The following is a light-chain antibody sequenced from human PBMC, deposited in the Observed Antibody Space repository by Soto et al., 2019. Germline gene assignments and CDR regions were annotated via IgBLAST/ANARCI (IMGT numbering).Light chain of an antibody. Sequence: EIVLTQSPGTLSLSPGERATLSCRASQSVSSSYLAWYQQKPGQAPRLLIYDTSIRASGIPARFSGSGSGTDFTLTISSLDPEDFAVYYCQQRSNRPLTFGQGTRLEI. V-gene: IGKV3-11*01. CDR1: QSVSSSY. J-gene: IGKJ5*01. CDR2: DTS. CDR3: QQRSNRPLT.